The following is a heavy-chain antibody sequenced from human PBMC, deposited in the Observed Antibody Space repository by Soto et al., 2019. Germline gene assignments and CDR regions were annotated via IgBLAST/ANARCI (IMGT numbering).Heavy chain of an antibody. J-gene: IGHJ3*02. V-gene: IGHV4-31*03. CDR1: GGSISSGRYY. Sequence: QVQLQEAGPGLVKPSQTLSLTCTVSGGSISSGRYYWSWIRQHPGEGLEWLGYIYYSGSTYYNPSLKSRVTISVDTYNNQFSLKLSSVTAADTAVYYCATSVWGQLRQPNKAFDIWGQGTMVTVSS. CDR3: ATSVWGQLRQPNKAFDI. CDR2: IYYSGST. D-gene: IGHD2-2*01.